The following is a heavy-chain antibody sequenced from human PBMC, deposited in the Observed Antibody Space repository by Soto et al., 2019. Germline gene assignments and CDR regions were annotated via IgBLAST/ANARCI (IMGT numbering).Heavy chain of an antibody. J-gene: IGHJ4*02. CDR3: AKAVHTMIQGVRFRVDQ. Sequence: SVKVSCKSSGYTFTAYYIHWVRQAPGHGLEWVGWINPNGGGTKYAQKFQERVTMTRDTSINTAYMELTRLTSDDTAVYYCAKAVHTMIQGVRFRVDQWGQGTLVTVSS. D-gene: IGHD3-10*01. V-gene: IGHV1-2*02. CDR2: INPNGGGT. CDR1: GYTFTAYY.